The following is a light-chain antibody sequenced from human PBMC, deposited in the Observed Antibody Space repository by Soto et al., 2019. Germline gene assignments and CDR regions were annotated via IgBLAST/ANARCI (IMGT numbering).Light chain of an antibody. Sequence: QSALTQPASVSGSPGQSITISCTGTSNDVGGYNYVSWFQQHAGKAPKFMIYDVSHRSSGVSNRFSGSKSGNTASLTISGLQAADEADYYCCSYTRTTSFVFGTGTKLTVL. V-gene: IGLV2-14*03. CDR2: DVS. CDR1: SNDVGGYNY. J-gene: IGLJ1*01. CDR3: CSYTRTTSFV.